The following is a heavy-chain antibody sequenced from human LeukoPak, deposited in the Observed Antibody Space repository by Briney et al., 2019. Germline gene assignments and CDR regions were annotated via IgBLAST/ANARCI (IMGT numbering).Heavy chain of an antibody. CDR2: INPNSGGT. V-gene: IGHV1-2*06. CDR3: ARLLTGATPFDY. Sequence: ASVKVSCKASGYTFTGYYMHWVRQAPGQGLEWMGRINPNSGGTNYAQKIQGRVTMTTDTSINTAYMELSRLRSDATAVYFCARLLTGATPFDYWGQGTLVTVSS. CDR1: GYTFTGYY. D-gene: IGHD1-7*01. J-gene: IGHJ4*02.